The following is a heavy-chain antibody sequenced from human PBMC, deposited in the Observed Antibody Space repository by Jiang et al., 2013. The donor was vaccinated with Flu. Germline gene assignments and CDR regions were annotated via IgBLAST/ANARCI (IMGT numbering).Heavy chain of an antibody. J-gene: IGHJ4*02. CDR3: TTTYYYDSSGYYY. D-gene: IGHD3-22*01. Sequence: WVRPGVQGRGLEWVGRIKSKTDGGTTDYAAPVKGRFTISRDDSKNTLYLQMNSLKTEDTAVYYCTTTYYYDSSGYYYWGQGTLVTVSS. V-gene: IGHV3-15*01. CDR2: IKSKTDGGTT.